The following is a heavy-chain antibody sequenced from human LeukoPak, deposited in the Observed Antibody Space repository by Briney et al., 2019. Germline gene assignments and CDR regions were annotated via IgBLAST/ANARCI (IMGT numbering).Heavy chain of an antibody. V-gene: IGHV4-59*10. CDR2: IYTSGST. D-gene: IGHD1-26*01. J-gene: IGHJ6*03. CDR1: GGSFSGYY. CDR3: ARGNPWELHHWYYYYMDV. Sequence: PETLSLTCAVYGGSFSGYYWSWIRQPAGKGLEWIGRIYTSGSTNYNPSLKSRVTMSVDTSKNQFSLKLSSVTAADTAVYYCARGNPWELHHWYYYYMDVWGKGTTVTVSS.